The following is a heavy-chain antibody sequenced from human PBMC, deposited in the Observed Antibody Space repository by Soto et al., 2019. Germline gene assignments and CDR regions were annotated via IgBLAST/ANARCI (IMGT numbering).Heavy chain of an antibody. V-gene: IGHV4-61*01. CDR1: GGSVSSGSYY. Sequence: PSETLSLTCTVSGGSVSSGSYYWSWIRQPPGKGLEWIGYIYYSGSTNYNPSLKSRVTISVDTSKNQFSLKLSSVTAADTAVYYCASSYGYVWFDYWGQGTLVTVSS. D-gene: IGHD5-18*01. CDR3: ASSYGYVWFDY. J-gene: IGHJ4*02. CDR2: IYYSGST.